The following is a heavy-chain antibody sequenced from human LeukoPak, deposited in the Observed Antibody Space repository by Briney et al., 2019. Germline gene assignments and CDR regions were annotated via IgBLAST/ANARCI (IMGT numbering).Heavy chain of an antibody. CDR2: IYYSGST. V-gene: IGHV4-59*01. CDR1: GGSISSYY. Sequence: KPSETLSLTCTVSGGSISSYYWSWIRQPPGKGPEWIGYIYYSGSTNYNPSLKSRVTISVDTSKNQFSLKLSSVTAADTAVYYCAREGIAARPVAFDIWGQGTMVTVSS. CDR3: AREGIAARPVAFDI. D-gene: IGHD6-6*01. J-gene: IGHJ3*02.